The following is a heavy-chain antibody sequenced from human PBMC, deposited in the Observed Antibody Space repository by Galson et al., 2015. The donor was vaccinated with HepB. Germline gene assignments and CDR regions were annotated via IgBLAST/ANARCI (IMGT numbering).Heavy chain of an antibody. J-gene: IGHJ4*02. CDR1: GYSFTSYW. V-gene: IGHV5-10-1*01. D-gene: IGHD5-24*01. Sequence: QSGAEVKKPRESLRISCKGSGYSFTSYWISWVRQMPGKGLEWMGRIDPSDSYTNYSPSFQGHVTISADKSISTAYLQWSSLKASDTAMYYCARKKGWLQPNDYWGQGTLVTVSS. CDR3: ARKKGWLQPNDY. CDR2: IDPSDSYT.